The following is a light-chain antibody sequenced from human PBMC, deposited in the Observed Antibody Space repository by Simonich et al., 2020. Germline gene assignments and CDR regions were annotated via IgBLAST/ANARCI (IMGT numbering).Light chain of an antibody. CDR2: EGS. J-gene: IGLJ3*02. V-gene: IGLV2-23*03. CDR1: SSDVGSYNL. CDR3: CSYAGSSTFNWV. Sequence: QSALTQPASVSGSPGQSITISCTGTSSDVGSYNLFSWYQQHPGKAPKLMIYEGSKRPSGGSNRFSGYKSGNTASLTISGLQAEDEADYYCCSYAGSSTFNWVFGGGTKLTVL.